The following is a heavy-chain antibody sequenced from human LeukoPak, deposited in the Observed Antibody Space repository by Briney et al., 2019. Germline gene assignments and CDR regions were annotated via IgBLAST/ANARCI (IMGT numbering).Heavy chain of an antibody. J-gene: IGHJ4*02. D-gene: IGHD5-18*01. CDR2: MSSTGTTI. CDR3: ARVGRYGVDY. CDR1: GFTFSSFE. Sequence: GGSLRLSCAASGFTFSSFEMNWVRQAPGKGLAWVSYMSSTGTTIYYADSVRGRFTISRDNAKNSLYLQMNSLRVEDTAVYYCARVGRYGVDYWGQGTLVTVSS. V-gene: IGHV3-48*03.